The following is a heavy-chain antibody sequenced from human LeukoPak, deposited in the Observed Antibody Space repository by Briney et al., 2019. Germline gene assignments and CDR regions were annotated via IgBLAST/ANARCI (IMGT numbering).Heavy chain of an antibody. J-gene: IGHJ4*02. Sequence: SETLSLTCTVSGGSISGYYWSWIREPPGKGPEWIGYIYYSGSTKYNPSLKSRVTISVDTSKNQFSLKLSSVTAADTAVYYCAAAAGVTDFDYWGQGTLVTVSS. CDR3: AAAAGVTDFDY. V-gene: IGHV4-59*03. D-gene: IGHD6-25*01. CDR1: GGSISGYY. CDR2: IYYSGST.